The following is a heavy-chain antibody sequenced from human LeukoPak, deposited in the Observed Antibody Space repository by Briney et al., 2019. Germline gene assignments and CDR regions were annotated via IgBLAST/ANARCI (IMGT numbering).Heavy chain of an antibody. V-gene: IGHV3-15*01. J-gene: IGHJ4*02. CDR3: TTATMIRGVSDY. CDR1: GFTFSDAW. Sequence: GGSLRLSCAGSGFTFSDAWMSWVRQAPGRGLEWVGRIKSKTDGAATDYAAPMKGRFTISRDDSKNTLFLQMNSLRTEDTAVYYCTTATMIRGVSDYWGQGTLVTVSS. CDR2: IKSKTDGAAT. D-gene: IGHD3-10*01.